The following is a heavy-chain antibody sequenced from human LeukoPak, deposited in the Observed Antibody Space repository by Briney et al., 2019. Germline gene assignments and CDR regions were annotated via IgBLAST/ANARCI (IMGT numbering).Heavy chain of an antibody. V-gene: IGHV4-59*01. CDR2: IYYSGST. Sequence: PSETLSLTCTVSGGSISSYYWSWIRQPPGKGLEWIGYIYYSGSTNYNPSLKSRVTISVDTSKNQFSLKLSSVTAADTAIYYCARQVGYCSDGRCYFEYWGQGTLVTVSS. D-gene: IGHD2-15*01. CDR1: GGSISSYY. J-gene: IGHJ4*02. CDR3: ARQVGYCSDGRCYFEY.